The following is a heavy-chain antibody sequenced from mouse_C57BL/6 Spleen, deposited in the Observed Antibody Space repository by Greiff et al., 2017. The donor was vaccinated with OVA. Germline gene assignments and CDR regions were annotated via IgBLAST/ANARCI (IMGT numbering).Heavy chain of an antibody. CDR3: TRRGLRDYYGSSHGYVDV. V-gene: IGHV1-15*01. J-gene: IGHJ1*03. Sequence: QVQLQQSGAELVRPGASVTLSCKASGYTFTDYEMHWVKQTPVHGLEWIGAIDPETGGTDYNPKFKGKAILTADTSSSTAYMELRSLTSEDSAVYDCTRRGLRDYYGSSHGYVDVWGTGTTVTVSS. D-gene: IGHD1-1*01. CDR1: GYTFTDYE. CDR2: IDPETGGT.